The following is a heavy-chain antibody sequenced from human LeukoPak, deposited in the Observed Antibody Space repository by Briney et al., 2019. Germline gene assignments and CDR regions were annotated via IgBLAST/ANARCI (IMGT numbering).Heavy chain of an antibody. CDR1: GGTFSSYA. D-gene: IGHD6-19*01. CDR3: ARQRSIAVGTNWFDP. J-gene: IGHJ5*01. V-gene: IGHV1-69*06. Sequence: ASVKVSCKASGGTFSSYAISWVRQAPGQGLEWMGGIIPIFGTANYAQKFQGRVTITADKSTSTAYMELSSLRSEDTAVYYCARQRSIAVGTNWFDPWGQGTLVTVSS. CDR2: IIPIFGTA.